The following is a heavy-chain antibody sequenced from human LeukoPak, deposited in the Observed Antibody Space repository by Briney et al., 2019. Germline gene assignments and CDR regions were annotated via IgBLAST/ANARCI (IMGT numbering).Heavy chain of an antibody. CDR2: ISGSGGSN. Sequence: PGGSLRLSCAASGFTFSSYAMSWVRQAPGKGLEWVSAISGSGGSNYYADSVKGRFTISRDNSKNTLYLQMNSLRAEDTAVYYCAKDGTLWFGELLSNYYYYGMDVWGKGTTVTVSS. CDR3: AKDGTLWFGELLSNYYYYGMDV. J-gene: IGHJ6*04. D-gene: IGHD3-10*01. V-gene: IGHV3-23*01. CDR1: GFTFSSYA.